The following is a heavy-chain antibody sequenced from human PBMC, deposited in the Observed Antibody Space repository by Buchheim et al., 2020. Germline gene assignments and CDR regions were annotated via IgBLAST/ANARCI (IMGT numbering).Heavy chain of an antibody. CDR1: GFTFSSYA. CDR3: AKGGDIVVVVAATGFDY. CDR2: ISGSGGST. D-gene: IGHD2-15*01. V-gene: IGHV3-23*01. Sequence: EVQLLESGGGLVQPGGSLRLSCAASGFTFSSYAMSWVRQAPGKGLEWVSAISGSGGSTYYADSVKGRFTISRDNSKNTLYLKMNSLRAEDTAVYYCAKGGDIVVVVAATGFDYWGQGTL. J-gene: IGHJ4*02.